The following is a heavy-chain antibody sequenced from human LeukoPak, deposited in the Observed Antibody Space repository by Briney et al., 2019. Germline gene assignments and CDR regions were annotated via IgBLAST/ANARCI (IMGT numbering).Heavy chain of an antibody. CDR3: AKELRRSPTYYFDY. CDR1: GFTFSSYW. CDR2: IKQDGSEK. J-gene: IGHJ4*02. V-gene: IGHV3-7*05. Sequence: PGGSLRLSCAASGFTFSSYWMSWVRQAPGKGLEWVANIKQDGSEKYYVDSVKGRFTISRDNAKNSLYLQMNSLRAGDTAIYFCAKELRRSPTYYFDYWGQGTLVTVSS. D-gene: IGHD2-15*01.